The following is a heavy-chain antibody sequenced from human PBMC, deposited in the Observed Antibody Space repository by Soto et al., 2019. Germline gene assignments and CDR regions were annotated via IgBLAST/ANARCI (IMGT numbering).Heavy chain of an antibody. D-gene: IGHD5-18*01. J-gene: IGHJ4*02. Sequence: GESLKISCMGSGYTFDNYWIGWVRQMPGKGLEWMGIIYPGDFDTRYSPPFQGHVTMSVDKSINTAYLQWSSLETSDTAMYFCARLLGYSYGHQELFDYWGRRTPVTVSS. V-gene: IGHV5-51*01. CDR1: GYTFDNYW. CDR3: ARLLGYSYGHQELFDY. CDR2: IYPGDFDT.